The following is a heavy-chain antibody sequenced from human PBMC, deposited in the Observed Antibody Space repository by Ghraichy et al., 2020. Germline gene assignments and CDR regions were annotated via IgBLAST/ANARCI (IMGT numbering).Heavy chain of an antibody. CDR3: ARRPRMSPVTTKD. D-gene: IGHD4-17*01. CDR2: IYYRGTT. Sequence: SETLSLTCTVSGGSISGYNYYWAWVRQAPGKCLEWIGAIYYRGTTYYAPSLQSRVTMSVDTSKNQFFLSLTSVTAADTAVYFCARRPRMSPVTTKDWGQGTLVTGSA. V-gene: IGHV4-39*01. CDR1: GGSISGYNYY. J-gene: IGHJ4*02.